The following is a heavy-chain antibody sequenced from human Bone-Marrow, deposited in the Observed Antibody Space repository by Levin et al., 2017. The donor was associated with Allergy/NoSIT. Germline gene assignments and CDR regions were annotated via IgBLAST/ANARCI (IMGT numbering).Heavy chain of an antibody. CDR2: ISSRSSTI. CDR1: GFTFSSYE. V-gene: IGHV3-48*03. CDR3: VLVATFPKY. J-gene: IGHJ4*02. D-gene: IGHD5-12*01. Sequence: PGESLKISCAASGFTFSSYEMNWVRQAPGKGLEWVSYISSRSSTIYYADSVKGRFTISRDNAKNSLYLQMNSLRVEDTAVYYCVLVATFPKYWGQGTLVTVSS.